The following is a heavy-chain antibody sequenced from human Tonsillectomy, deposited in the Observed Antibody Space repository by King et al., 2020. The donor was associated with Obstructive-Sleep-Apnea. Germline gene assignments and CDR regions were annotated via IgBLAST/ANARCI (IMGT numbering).Heavy chain of an antibody. CDR2: VHHSGSA. J-gene: IGHJ4*02. CDR1: GGSISNSGGYY. CDR3: ARESDFSSGRLVGH. D-gene: IGHD6-19*01. V-gene: IGHV4-39*07. Sequence: MQLQESGPGLVKPSETLSLTCTVSGGSISNSGGYYWGWIRQPPGKGLEWIGSVHHSGSAHYKPSLKIRVTISVDTSKNQFSLRLNSVTAADTAVYYCARESDFSSGRLVGHWGQGTLVTVSS.